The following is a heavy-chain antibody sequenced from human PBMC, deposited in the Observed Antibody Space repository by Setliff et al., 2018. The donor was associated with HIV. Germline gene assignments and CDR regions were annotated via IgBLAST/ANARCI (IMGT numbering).Heavy chain of an antibody. CDR2: IIPILGIA. V-gene: IGHV1-69*10. CDR3: ARVGIQLWYPSYYYYYMDV. Sequence: SVKVSCKASGGTFSSYAISWVRQAPGQGLEWMGGIIPILGIANYAQKFQGRVTITADKSTSTAYMELSSLRSEDTAVYYCARVGIQLWYPSYYYYYMDVRGKGTTVTVSS. CDR1: GGTFSSYA. J-gene: IGHJ6*03. D-gene: IGHD5-18*01.